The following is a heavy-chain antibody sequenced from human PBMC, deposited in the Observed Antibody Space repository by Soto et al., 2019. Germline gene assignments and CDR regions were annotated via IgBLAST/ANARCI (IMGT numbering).Heavy chain of an antibody. J-gene: IGHJ6*02. CDR3: ARAQGYDFWSGYYPPVGYYGMDV. V-gene: IGHV1-18*01. D-gene: IGHD3-3*01. Sequence: ASVKVSCKASGYTYTSYGISWVRQAPGQGLEWMGWISAYNGNTNYAQKLKGRVTMTTDTSTSTAYMELRSLRSDDTAVYYCARAQGYDFWSGYYPPVGYYGMDVWGQGTTVTVSS. CDR2: ISAYNGNT. CDR1: GYTYTSYG.